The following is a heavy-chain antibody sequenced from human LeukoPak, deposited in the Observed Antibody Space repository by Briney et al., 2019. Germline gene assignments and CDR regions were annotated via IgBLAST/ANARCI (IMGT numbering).Heavy chain of an antibody. J-gene: IGHJ4*02. V-gene: IGHV3-30*18. D-gene: IGHD4-23*01. CDR2: ISYDGSNK. CDR1: GFTFSSYG. CDR3: AKADFGGKEGYFDY. Sequence: GGSLRLSCAASGFTFSSYGMHWVRQAPGKGLEWVALISYDGSNKYSADSVKGRFTISRDNSKNTLSLQMNSLRVEDTAVYYCAKADFGGKEGYFDYWGQGTLVTVSS.